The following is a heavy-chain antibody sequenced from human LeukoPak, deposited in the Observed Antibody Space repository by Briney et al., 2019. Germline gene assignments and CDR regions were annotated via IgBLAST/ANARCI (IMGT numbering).Heavy chain of an antibody. Sequence: PGGSLRLSCAASRFTFGNYAMSWVRQAPGKGLEWVSTISGSADSTYYADSVKGRFTISRDNSKNTLYLQMNSLRAEDTAVYYCARDGGDVRYCSSSSCLFHFDYWGQGTLVTVSS. J-gene: IGHJ4*02. CDR1: RFTFGNYA. V-gene: IGHV3-23*01. D-gene: IGHD2-2*01. CDR2: ISGSADST. CDR3: ARDGGDVRYCSSSSCLFHFDY.